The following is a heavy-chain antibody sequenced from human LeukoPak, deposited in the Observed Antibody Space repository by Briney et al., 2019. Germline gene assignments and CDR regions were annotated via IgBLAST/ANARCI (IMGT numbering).Heavy chain of an antibody. CDR1: GGSISSSSYY. CDR2: IYYSGST. CDR3: ARHEIVVVPAAILCGWFGP. Sequence: SETLSLTCTVSGGSISSSSYYWGWIRQPPGKGLEWIGSIYYSGSTYYNPSLKSRVTISVDTSKNQFSLKLSSVTAADTAVYYCARHEIVVVPAAILCGWFGPWGQGTLVTVSS. J-gene: IGHJ5*02. V-gene: IGHV4-39*01. D-gene: IGHD2-2*02.